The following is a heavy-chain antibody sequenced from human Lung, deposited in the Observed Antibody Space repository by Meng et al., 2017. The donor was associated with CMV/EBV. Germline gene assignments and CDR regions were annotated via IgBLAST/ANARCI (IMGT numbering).Heavy chain of an antibody. CDR1: AASISISSYY. CDR3: ARGSQQPDGWFDP. CDR2: IYYSGST. D-gene: IGHD6-13*01. Sequence: PETLSLTCFVSAASISISSYYWGWTRQPPGKGLEWIGSIYYSGSTYYNPSLKSRVTISVDTSKNQFSLKLSSVTAADTAVDYCARGSQQPDGWFDPWGEGXLVTVSS. V-gene: IGHV4-39*07. J-gene: IGHJ5*02.